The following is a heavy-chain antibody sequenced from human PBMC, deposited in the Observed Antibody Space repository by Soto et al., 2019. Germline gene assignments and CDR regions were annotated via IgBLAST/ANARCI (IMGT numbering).Heavy chain of an antibody. Sequence: ASVKVSCKASGYTFTSYYMHWVRQAPGQGLEWKGIINPKGGSTSYEKKFQGRITLTTDTSTSTAYMELRSLRSDDTAVYFCARGGQWDFLSDYWGQGTLVTVSS. J-gene: IGHJ4*02. CDR3: ARGGQWDFLSDY. CDR2: INPKGGST. CDR1: GYTFTSYY. V-gene: IGHV1-46*01. D-gene: IGHD1-26*01.